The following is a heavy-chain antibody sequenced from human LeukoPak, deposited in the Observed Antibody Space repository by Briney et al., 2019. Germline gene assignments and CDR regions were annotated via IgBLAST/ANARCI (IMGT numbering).Heavy chain of an antibody. J-gene: IGHJ4*02. D-gene: IGHD3-10*01. CDR2: IYYSGST. CDR3: ARGRRGFSVPFDY. CDR1: GGSISSYY. Sequence: SETLSLTCTVSGGSISSYYWSWIRQPPGKGLEWIGYIYYSGSTNYNPSLKSRVTISVDTSKNQFSLKLSSVTAADTAVYYCARGRRGFSVPFDYWGQGTLVTVSS. V-gene: IGHV4-59*01.